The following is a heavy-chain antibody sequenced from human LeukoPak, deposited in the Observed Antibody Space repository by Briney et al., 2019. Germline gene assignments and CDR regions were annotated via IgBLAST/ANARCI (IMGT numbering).Heavy chain of an antibody. J-gene: IGHJ4*02. CDR3: AKGGVVSGFDY. V-gene: IGHV3-23*01. CDR2: ISGSGGNT. D-gene: IGHD2-21*01. CDR1: GFTFGTYA. Sequence: GGSLRLSCAVSGFTFGTYAMTWVRQAPGKGLECVATISGSGGNTYYTDSAHGRFTISRENSVTTLFLQLSSMRPEDTALYHCAKGGVVSGFDYWGRGVLVTVSS.